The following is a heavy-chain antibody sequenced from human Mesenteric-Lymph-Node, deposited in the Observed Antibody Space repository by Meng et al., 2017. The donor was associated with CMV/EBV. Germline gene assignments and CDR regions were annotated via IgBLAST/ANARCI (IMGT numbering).Heavy chain of an antibody. D-gene: IGHD2-2*01. CDR1: GFTFSSYS. Sequence: GESLKISCAASGFTFSSYSMNWVRQAPGKGLEWVSSISSSSSYIYYADSVKGRFTISRDNAKNSLYLQMNSLRAEDTAVYYCAKPGEYCSSTSCSGYYYYYGMDVWGQGTTVTVS. J-gene: IGHJ6*02. CDR2: ISSSSSYI. V-gene: IGHV3-21*04. CDR3: AKPGEYCSSTSCSGYYYYYGMDV.